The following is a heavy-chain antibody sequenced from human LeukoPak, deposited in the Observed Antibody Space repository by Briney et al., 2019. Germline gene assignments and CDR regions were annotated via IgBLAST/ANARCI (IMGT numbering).Heavy chain of an antibody. CDR1: GFTFISYI. Sequence: GGSLRLSCAASGFTFISYIMDSVRQAPGKGLEWVSSISSSSSYIYYADSVKGRFTISRDNAKNSLYLQMNSLRAEDTAVYYCARGTCSSTSCFPSNYWGQGTLVTVSS. CDR2: ISSSSSYI. J-gene: IGHJ4*02. D-gene: IGHD2-2*01. CDR3: ARGTCSSTSCFPSNY. V-gene: IGHV3-21*01.